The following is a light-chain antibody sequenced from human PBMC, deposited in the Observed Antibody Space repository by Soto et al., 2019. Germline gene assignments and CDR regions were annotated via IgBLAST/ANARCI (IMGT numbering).Light chain of an antibody. CDR1: ESLYTF. CDR2: DAF. Sequence: DIVLTQAPATLSLSPGERATLSCRASESLYTFLAWYQLQPGQVPRLLIADAFNRATSAPARFSCSWSRTDFTLTIDNVEPEDAAVYFWQHRTKWPLTFGGGTKVDI. J-gene: IGKJ4*01. CDR3: QHRTKWPLT. V-gene: IGKV3-11*01.